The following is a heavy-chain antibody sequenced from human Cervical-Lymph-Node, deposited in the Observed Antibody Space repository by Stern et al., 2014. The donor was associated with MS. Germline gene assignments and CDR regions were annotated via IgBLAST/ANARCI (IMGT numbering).Heavy chain of an antibody. D-gene: IGHD6-19*01. J-gene: IGHJ4*02. Sequence: EVQLVESGGGLVQPGGSLRLSCAASGFTLSSYWMSWVRQAPGQGLEWVGNIKQDGSEIHYVHSEKGRFTISRDNAKNSLYLQMNSLRAEDTAVDYCARSRGWLIADYWGQGTLVTVSS. V-gene: IGHV3-7*01. CDR2: IKQDGSEI. CDR3: ARSRGWLIADY. CDR1: GFTLSSYW.